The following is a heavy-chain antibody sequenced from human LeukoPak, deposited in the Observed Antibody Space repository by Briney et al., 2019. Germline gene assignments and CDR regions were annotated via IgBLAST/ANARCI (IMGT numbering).Heavy chain of an antibody. D-gene: IGHD6-13*01. J-gene: IGHJ5*02. Sequence: SETLSLTCTVSGGSISSSSYYWGWIRQPPGKGLEWIGSIYYSGSTYYNPSLKSRVTISVDTSKNQFSLKLSSVTAADTAVYYCARHSKRVWFGPWGQGTLVTVSS. CDR2: IYYSGST. V-gene: IGHV4-39*07. CDR1: GGSISSSSYY. CDR3: ARHSKRVWFGP.